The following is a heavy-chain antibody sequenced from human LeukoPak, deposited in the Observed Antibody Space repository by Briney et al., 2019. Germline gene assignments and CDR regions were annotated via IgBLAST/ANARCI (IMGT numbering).Heavy chain of an antibody. J-gene: IGHJ3*02. CDR2: IYYSGST. D-gene: IGHD2-2*01. CDR1: GGSISGYY. CDR3: ARSIVVPVHAFDI. V-gene: IGHV4-59*01. Sequence: SETLSLTCTVSGGSISGYYWSWIRQPPGKGLEWIGYIYYSGSTNYNPSLKSRVTISVDTSQNQFSLKLSSVTAADTAVYYCARSIVVPVHAFDIWGQGTMVTVSS.